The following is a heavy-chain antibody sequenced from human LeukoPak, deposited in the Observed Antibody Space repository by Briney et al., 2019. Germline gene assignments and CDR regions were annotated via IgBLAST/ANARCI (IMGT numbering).Heavy chain of an antibody. J-gene: IGHJ4*02. CDR2: FSGSGGST. D-gene: IGHD5-18*01. V-gene: IGHV3-23*01. CDR3: AKDLGMQVWFPL. CDR1: GFTFTTYA. Sequence: RRSLRPSCAPSGFTFTTYATSWVRHAPGEGLEWVSSFSGSGGSTYYADSVKGRFTISRDNSKNTLYLQMNSLRAEDTAVYYCAKDLGMQVWFPLWGQGTLVTVSS.